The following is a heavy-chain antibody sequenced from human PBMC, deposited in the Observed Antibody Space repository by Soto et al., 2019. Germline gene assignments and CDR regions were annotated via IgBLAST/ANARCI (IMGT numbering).Heavy chain of an antibody. J-gene: IGHJ4*02. D-gene: IGHD5-12*01. CDR1: GGTFSAYT. V-gene: IGHV1-69*06. CDR2: IVPVFGTA. CDR3: AKEGRGRHLDY. Sequence: SVKVSCKASGGTFSAYTISWVRQAPGQGLEWMGGIVPVFGTANYAQKFQGRVTITADTSTTTAYMDLSSLRSEDTAVYYCAKEGRGRHLDYWGQGTPVTVSS.